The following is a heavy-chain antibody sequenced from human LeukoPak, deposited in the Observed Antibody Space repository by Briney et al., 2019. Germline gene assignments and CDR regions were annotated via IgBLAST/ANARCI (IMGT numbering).Heavy chain of an antibody. V-gene: IGHV3-33*03. Sequence: PGRSLRLSCATSGFTFSHYGMHWVRQAPGKGLEWVAVIWSDATNMYYGDSVKGRFTISRDNSRKTLYLKMNSLRVEDTAVYYCAKDAQRGFDHSNSLESWGQGTLVTVSS. CDR3: AKDAQRGFDHSNSLES. J-gene: IGHJ5*01. D-gene: IGHD3-9*01. CDR1: GFTFSHYG. CDR2: IWSDATNM.